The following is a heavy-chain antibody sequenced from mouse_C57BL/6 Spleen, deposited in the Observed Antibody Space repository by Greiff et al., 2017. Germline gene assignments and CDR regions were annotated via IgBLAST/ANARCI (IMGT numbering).Heavy chain of an antibody. CDR1: GYTFTSYW. J-gene: IGHJ4*01. D-gene: IGHD2-3*01. CDR2: IHPNSGST. Sequence: QVHVKQPGAELVKPGASVKLSCKASGYTFTSYWMHWVKQRPGQGLEWIGMIHPNSGSTNYNEKFKSKATLTVDKSSSTAYMQLSSLTSEDSAVYYCARWYDGYPYAMDYWGQGTSVTVSS. CDR3: ARWYDGYPYAMDY. V-gene: IGHV1-64*01.